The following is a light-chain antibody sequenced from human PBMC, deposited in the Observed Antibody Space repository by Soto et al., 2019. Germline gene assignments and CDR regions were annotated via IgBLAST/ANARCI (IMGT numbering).Light chain of an antibody. Sequence: QSALTQPASVSGSPGQSITISCTRTSSDVGGYNYVSWYQQHPGKAPKLMIYDVSNRPSGVSNRFSGSKSGNTASLTISGRQAEDEADYYCSSYPSSSTRVFGGGTQLTVL. V-gene: IGLV2-14*01. CDR1: SSDVGGYNY. J-gene: IGLJ2*01. CDR3: SSYPSSSTRV. CDR2: DVS.